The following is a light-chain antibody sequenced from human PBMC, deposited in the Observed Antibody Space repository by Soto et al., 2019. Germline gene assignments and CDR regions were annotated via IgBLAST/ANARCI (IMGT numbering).Light chain of an antibody. J-gene: IGLJ2*01. CDR1: SGYSNYK. CDR2: VGTGGIVG. V-gene: IGLV9-49*01. Sequence: QSALTQPPSASASLGASVTLTCTPSSGYSNYKVDWYQQRPGKGPRFVMRVGTGGIVGSKGDGIPDRFSVLGSGLNRYLTIKNIQEEDESDYHCGADHGSGSNFFVVFGGGTKVTVL. CDR3: GADHGSGSNFFVV.